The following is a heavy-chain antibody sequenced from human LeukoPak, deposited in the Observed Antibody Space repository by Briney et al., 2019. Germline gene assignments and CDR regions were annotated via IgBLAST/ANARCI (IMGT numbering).Heavy chain of an antibody. D-gene: IGHD1-26*01. Sequence: ASVKVSCKASGGTFSSYAISWVRQTPGQGLEWMGGIIPIFGTANYAQKFQGRVTITADESTSTAYMELSSLRSEDTAVYYCARALGATLSWFDPWGQGTLVTVSS. CDR1: GGTFSSYA. J-gene: IGHJ5*02. CDR3: ARALGATLSWFDP. CDR2: IIPIFGTA. V-gene: IGHV1-69*13.